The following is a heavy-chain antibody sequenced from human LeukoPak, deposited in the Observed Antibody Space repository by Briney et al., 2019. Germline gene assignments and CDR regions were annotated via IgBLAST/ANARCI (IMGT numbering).Heavy chain of an antibody. J-gene: IGHJ4*02. Sequence: GGSLRLSCAASGFTFSSYWMSWVRQAPGKGLEWVANIKKDGSGKYYVDSVKGRFTISRDNAKNSLFLQMNSLRAEDTAVYYCASLADCGGDCYHYFDYWGQGTLATVSS. D-gene: IGHD2-21*02. V-gene: IGHV3-7*01. CDR1: GFTFSSYW. CDR3: ASLADCGGDCYHYFDY. CDR2: IKKDGSGK.